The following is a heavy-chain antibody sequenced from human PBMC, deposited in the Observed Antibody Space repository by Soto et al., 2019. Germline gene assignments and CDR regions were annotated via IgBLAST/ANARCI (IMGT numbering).Heavy chain of an antibody. CDR1: GSTFSSYA. D-gene: IGHD4-17*01. V-gene: IGHV3-23*01. CDR2: ITSDGRT. CDR3: AKDYSTVTTDPLSVVMFDY. J-gene: IGHJ4*02. Sequence: LRLSCAASGSTFSSYAMSWVRQAPGKGLEWVSIITSDGRTYYADSVKGRFTISRDNSKNTVYLQMNSLRAEDTAVYYCAKDYSTVTTDPLSVVMFDYWGQGALVTVSS.